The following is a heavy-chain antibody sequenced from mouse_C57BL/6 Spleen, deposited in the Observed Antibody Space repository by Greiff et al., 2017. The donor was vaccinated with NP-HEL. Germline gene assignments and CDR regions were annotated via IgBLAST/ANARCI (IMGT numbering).Heavy chain of an antibody. D-gene: IGHD1-1*01. CDR1: GYTFTSYW. Sequence: VQLQESGADLAKPGASVKLSCKASGYTFTSYWMHWVKQRPGQGLEWIGYINPISGSTKYNQKFKDKATLTADKSSSTAYMQLSSLTYEDSAVYYCARSWCGSSLDDWGQGTTLTVSS. V-gene: IGHV1-7*01. J-gene: IGHJ2*01. CDR3: ARSWCGSSLDD. CDR2: INPISGST.